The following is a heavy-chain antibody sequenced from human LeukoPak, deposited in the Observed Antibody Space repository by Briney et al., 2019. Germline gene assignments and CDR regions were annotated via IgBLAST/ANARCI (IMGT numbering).Heavy chain of an antibody. V-gene: IGHV4-4*07. D-gene: IGHD5-12*01. J-gene: IGHJ4*02. CDR2: IYSSGSN. CDR1: GGSISGYF. Sequence: SETLSLTCTVSGGSISGYFWSWIRQPAGKGLEWSGRIYSSGSNNYNPSLKSRVTMSLDTPKNHLSLNLSSVTAEDTAVYYCAREPTSGREPTSGQPLDYWGQGTLVTVSS. CDR3: AREPTSGREPTSGQPLDY.